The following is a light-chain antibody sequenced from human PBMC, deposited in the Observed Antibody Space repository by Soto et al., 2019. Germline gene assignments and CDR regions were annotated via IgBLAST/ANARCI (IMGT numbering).Light chain of an antibody. Sequence: QSVLTQPASVSGSPGQSITISCTGTSSDVGGSNYVSWYQQYPGKVPKLLIYNVRIRPPGVSNRFSGSKSGNTASLTISGLQAEDEADYFCTSCTSDSLYVLGTGTKVTV. V-gene: IGLV2-14*01. CDR3: TSCTSDSLYV. J-gene: IGLJ1*01. CDR1: SSDVGGSNY. CDR2: NVR.